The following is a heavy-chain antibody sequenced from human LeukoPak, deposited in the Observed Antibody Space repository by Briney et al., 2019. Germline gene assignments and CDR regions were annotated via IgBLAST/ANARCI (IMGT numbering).Heavy chain of an antibody. Sequence: GGSLRLSCAASGFSFDDYGMSWVRQAPGKGLERVSGINWNGGTTTYVDSVRGRFTISRDNAKNSLYLQMNSLRAEDTALYYCARGSAEGYDYFADYWGQGTLVTVSS. V-gene: IGHV3-20*04. J-gene: IGHJ4*02. CDR3: ARGSAEGYDYFADY. D-gene: IGHD5-12*01. CDR1: GFSFDDYG. CDR2: INWNGGTT.